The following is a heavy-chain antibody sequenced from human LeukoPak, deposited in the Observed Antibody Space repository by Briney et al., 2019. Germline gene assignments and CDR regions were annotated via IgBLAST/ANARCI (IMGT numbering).Heavy chain of an antibody. Sequence: ASVKVSCKASGYTFTSYDIDWVRQATGQGLEWMGWMNPNSGNTGYAQKFQGRVTMTRNTSISTAYMELSSLRSEDTAVYYCTRDRGAYNLYDYWGQGTLVTVSS. V-gene: IGHV1-8*01. CDR2: MNPNSGNT. CDR1: GYTFTSYD. J-gene: IGHJ4*02. CDR3: TRDRGAYNLYDY. D-gene: IGHD1-1*01.